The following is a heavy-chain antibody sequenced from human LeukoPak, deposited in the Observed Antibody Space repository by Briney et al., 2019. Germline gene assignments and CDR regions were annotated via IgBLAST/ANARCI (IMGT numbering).Heavy chain of an antibody. CDR3: AELGITMIGGV. V-gene: IGHV3-21*01. CDR1: GFTFSCCG. Sequence: GSLRLSCAASGFTFSCCGMTWVRQAPGKGLEWVSGISGSGSRAYYADSVKGRFTISRDNAKNSLYLQMNSLRAEDTAVYYCAELGITMIGGVWGKGTTVTISS. D-gene: IGHD3-10*02. CDR2: ISGSGSRA. J-gene: IGHJ6*04.